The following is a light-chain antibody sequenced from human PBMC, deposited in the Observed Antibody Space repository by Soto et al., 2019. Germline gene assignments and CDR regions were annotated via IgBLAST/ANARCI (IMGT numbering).Light chain of an antibody. V-gene: IGLV4-69*01. CDR2: LNSDGSH. CDR3: QTWGTGIPWV. Sequence: QLVLTQSPSASASPGASVKLTCTLSSGHISYAIAWHPQQPEKGPRYLMKLNSDGSHSKGDGIPDRFSGSSSEAARYLTISRLQSEDEADYYCQTWGTGIPWVFGGGTKLTVL. CDR1: SGHISYA. J-gene: IGLJ3*02.